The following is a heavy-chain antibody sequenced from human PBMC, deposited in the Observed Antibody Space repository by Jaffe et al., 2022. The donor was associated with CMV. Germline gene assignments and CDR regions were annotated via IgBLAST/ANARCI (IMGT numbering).Heavy chain of an antibody. CDR2: ISWNSGTI. V-gene: IGHV3-9*01. J-gene: IGHJ4*02. CDR3: AKDNGGITVASLDY. Sequence: EVQLVESGGGLVQPGRSLRLSCAASGFTFDDYAMHWVRQAPGKGLEWVSGISWNSGTIVYADSVKGRFTMSRDNARNSLFLQMNSLRAEDTALYFCAKDNGGITVASLDYWGQGTLVTVSS. CDR1: GFTFDDYA. D-gene: IGHD6-19*01.